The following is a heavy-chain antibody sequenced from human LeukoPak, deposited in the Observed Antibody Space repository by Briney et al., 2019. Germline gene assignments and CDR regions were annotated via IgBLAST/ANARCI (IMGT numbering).Heavy chain of an antibody. J-gene: IGHJ6*04. Sequence: PSETLSLTCTVSGYSISSGYYWSWIRQPPGKGLEWIGYIYYSGSTNYNPSLKSRVTISVDTSKNQFSLKLSSVTAADTAVYYCARATPYYYGSGSYGMDVWGKGTTVTISS. V-gene: IGHV4-61*01. CDR2: IYYSGST. CDR3: ARATPYYYGSGSYGMDV. CDR1: GYSISSGYY. D-gene: IGHD3-10*01.